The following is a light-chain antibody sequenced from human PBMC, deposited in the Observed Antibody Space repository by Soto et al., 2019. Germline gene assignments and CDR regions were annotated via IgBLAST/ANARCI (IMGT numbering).Light chain of an antibody. CDR1: QSVSGN. J-gene: IGKJ4*01. V-gene: IGKV3-15*01. CDR3: QHYNSWPLT. Sequence: EIVMTQSPAAVFVSPGERATLSCRASQSVSGNLAWYQQKPGQAPRLLIYGASPRATGIPARFSGRGSGTEFTLTISSLQSEDFAVYSCQHYNSWPLTFGGGTKVEI. CDR2: GAS.